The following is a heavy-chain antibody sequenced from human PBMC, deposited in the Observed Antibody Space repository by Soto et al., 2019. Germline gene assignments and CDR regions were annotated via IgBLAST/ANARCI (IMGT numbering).Heavy chain of an antibody. CDR3: AREGSSSPEYFDF. Sequence: PSETLSLTCAVSGGSISSGGSSWSWIRQPPGKGLEWIGYIYHSGSTYYSPCLKSRVTISVDRSKNQFSLKLSSVSAADTAVYYCAREGSSSPEYFDFWGPGTLVTVSS. CDR2: IYHSGST. CDR1: GGSISSGGSS. J-gene: IGHJ4*02. D-gene: IGHD2-15*01. V-gene: IGHV4-30-2*01.